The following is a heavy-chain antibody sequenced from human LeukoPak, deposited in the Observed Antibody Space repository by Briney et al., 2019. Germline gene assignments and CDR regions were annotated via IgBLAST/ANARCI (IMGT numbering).Heavy chain of an antibody. V-gene: IGHV3-23*01. CDR2: TGGSGSLK. CDR3: AREMNEVPPAGDF. J-gene: IGHJ4*02. Sequence: PGGSLKLSCAASEFTFNNYAMTWVRQAPGKGLEWVSTTGGSGSLKFYADSVRGRFTVSRDNSKSTVYLQMNSLRIDDTAIYYCAREMNEVPPAGDFWGQGTLVTVST. CDR1: EFTFNNYA.